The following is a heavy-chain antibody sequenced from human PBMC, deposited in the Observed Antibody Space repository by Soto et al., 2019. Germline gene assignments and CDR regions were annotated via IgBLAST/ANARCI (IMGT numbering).Heavy chain of an antibody. CDR1: GYTFTSYA. J-gene: IGHJ6*02. Sequence: ASVKVSCKASGYTFTSYAMHWVRQAPGQRLEWMGWINAGNGNTKYSQKFQGRVTITRDTSASTAYMELSSLRSEDTAVYYCARDLEGVTMVQETYYGMDVWGQGTTVTVSS. D-gene: IGHD3-10*01. CDR3: ARDLEGVTMVQETYYGMDV. CDR2: INAGNGNT. V-gene: IGHV1-3*01.